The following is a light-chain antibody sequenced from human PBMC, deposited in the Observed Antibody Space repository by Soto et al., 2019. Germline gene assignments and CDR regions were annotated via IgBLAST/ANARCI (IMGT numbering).Light chain of an antibody. CDR3: SSFTRSSTPYV. V-gene: IGLV2-14*03. CDR2: DVS. Sequence: QSVLTQPASVSGSPGQSITISCTGTSSDVGGYNYVSWYQQYPGKAPKLMIYDVSNRPSGVSNRFSDSKSGNTASLTISGLQAEDEADYYCSSFTRSSTPYVFGTGTKVTVL. J-gene: IGLJ1*01. CDR1: SSDVGGYNY.